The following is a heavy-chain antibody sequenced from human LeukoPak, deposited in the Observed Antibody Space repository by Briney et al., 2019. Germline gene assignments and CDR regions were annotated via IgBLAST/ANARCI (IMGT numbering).Heavy chain of an antibody. V-gene: IGHV4-34*01. CDR2: INHSGST. J-gene: IGHJ6*03. CDR1: GGSFSGYY. Sequence: PSETLSLTCAVYGGSFSGYYWSWLRQPPGKGLEWIGEINHSGSTNYNPSLTGRVTISVDTSKNQFSLKLSSVTGADTAVYYCARGPRYGSGSYFYYYYYMDVWGKGTTVTVSS. CDR3: ARGPRYGSGSYFYYYYYMDV. D-gene: IGHD3-10*01.